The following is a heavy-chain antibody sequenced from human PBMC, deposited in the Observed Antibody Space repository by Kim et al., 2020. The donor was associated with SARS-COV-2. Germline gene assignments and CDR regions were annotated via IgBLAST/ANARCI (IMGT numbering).Heavy chain of an antibody. Sequence: GGSLRLSCAASGFIFSSYGMHWVRQAPGKGLEWVGVVWYDGSKEYYGDAGQGRFTISRDNAKNMVYLQLNSLTVDDTAVYYCARGDPDFDYWGQGTLVTVSS. V-gene: IGHV3-33*01. CDR2: VWYDGSKE. CDR3: ARGDPDFDY. D-gene: IGHD2-21*02. J-gene: IGHJ4*02. CDR1: GFIFSSYG.